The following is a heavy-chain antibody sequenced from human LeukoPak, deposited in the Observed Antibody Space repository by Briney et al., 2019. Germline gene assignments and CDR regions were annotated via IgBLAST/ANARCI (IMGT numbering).Heavy chain of an antibody. Sequence: GGSLRLSCAASGFTFSGSAMHWVRQASGKGLEWFGHIRSKANSYATAYAASVKGRFTISRDDSKNTAYLQMNSLKTEDTAVYYCTRLKVGATPVIGYWGQGTLVTVSS. CDR1: GFTFSGSA. D-gene: IGHD1-26*01. CDR3: TRLKVGATPVIGY. V-gene: IGHV3-73*01. J-gene: IGHJ4*02. CDR2: IRSKANSYAT.